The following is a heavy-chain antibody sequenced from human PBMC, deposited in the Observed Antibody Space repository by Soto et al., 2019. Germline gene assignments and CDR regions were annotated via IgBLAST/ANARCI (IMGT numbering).Heavy chain of an antibody. CDR3: ARSEFLGELPYYYYRMDV. D-gene: IGHD3-16*01. CDR1: GGSISSYY. CDR2: IYYSGST. Sequence: SETLSLTCTVSGGSISSYYWSWIRQPPGEGLEWIGYIYYSGSTNYNPSLKSRVTISVDTSKNQFSLKLSSVTAADTAVYYCARSEFLGELPYYYYRMDVWGQGTTVTVSS. V-gene: IGHV4-59*01. J-gene: IGHJ6*02.